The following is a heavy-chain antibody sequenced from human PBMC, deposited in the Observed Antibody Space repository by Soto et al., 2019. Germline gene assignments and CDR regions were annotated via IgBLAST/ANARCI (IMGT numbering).Heavy chain of an antibody. Sequence: EVQLVESGGGLIQPGGSLRLSCAASGFSVSNNYMSWVRQAPGKGLEWVSVIWTGGTTSYADSVKGRFTISRDNSAYVVYLHMNDLRIEDTAVYYCAKDAIAGDGVWLAHAWGRGTAVTVSS. V-gene: IGHV3-53*01. CDR3: AKDAIAGDGVWLAHA. CDR1: GFSVSNNY. D-gene: IGHD4-17*01. J-gene: IGHJ5*02. CDR2: IWTGGTT.